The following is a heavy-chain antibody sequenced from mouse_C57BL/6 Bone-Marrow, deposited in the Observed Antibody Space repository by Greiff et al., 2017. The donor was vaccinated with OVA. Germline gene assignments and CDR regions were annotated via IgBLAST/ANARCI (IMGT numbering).Heavy chain of an antibody. CDR1: GYTFTNYW. CDR3: ARYSDYDVCWFAY. Sequence: VKLMESGAELVRPGTSVKMSCKASGYTFTNYWIGWAKQRPGHGLEWIGDIYPGGGYTNYNEKFKGKATLTADKSSSTAYMQFSSLTSEDSAIYYCARYSDYDVCWFAYWGQGTLVTVSA. CDR2: IYPGGGYT. J-gene: IGHJ3*01. D-gene: IGHD2-4*01. V-gene: IGHV1-63*01.